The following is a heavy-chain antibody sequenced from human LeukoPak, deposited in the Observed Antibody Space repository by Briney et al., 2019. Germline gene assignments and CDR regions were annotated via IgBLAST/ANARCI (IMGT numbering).Heavy chain of an antibody. V-gene: IGHV3-21*01. CDR1: GFTFSNYS. Sequence: PGGSLRLSCAASGFTFSNYSMNWVRQAPGKGLEWVSAIGTTGSYIFYADSVKGRFTISRDNAKNTLYLQMNSLRAEDMAVYYCARDEYDILTDYDYWGQGILVPVSS. CDR2: IGTTGSYI. D-gene: IGHD3-9*01. CDR3: ARDEYDILTDYDY. J-gene: IGHJ4*02.